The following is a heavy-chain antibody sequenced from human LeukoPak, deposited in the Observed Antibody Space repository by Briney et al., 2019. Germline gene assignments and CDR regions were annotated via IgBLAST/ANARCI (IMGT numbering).Heavy chain of an antibody. D-gene: IGHD2-2*01. J-gene: IGHJ3*02. CDR2: ISAYNGNT. Sequence: ASVKVSCKASGYTFTSYGISWVRQAPGQGLEWMGWISAYNGNTNYAQNLQGRVTMTTDTSTSTAYMELRSLRSDDTAVYYCARGRRRYCSSTSCPYAFDIWGQGTMVTVSS. V-gene: IGHV1-18*01. CDR1: GYTFTSYG. CDR3: ARGRRRYCSSTSCPYAFDI.